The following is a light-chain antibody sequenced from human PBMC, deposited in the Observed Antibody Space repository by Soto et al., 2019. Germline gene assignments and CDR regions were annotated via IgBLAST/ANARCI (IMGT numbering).Light chain of an antibody. CDR2: GAS. CDR1: QSVSSTY. Sequence: EIVLTQSPGTLSLSPGERATLSCRASQSVSSTYLAWYQQKPGQAPRLLIYGASIRAIGIPDRFSGSGSGTDFTLTVRRLEPEDFAVYYCHHYGSSPTWTFGQGTKVEFK. CDR3: HHYGSSPTWT. V-gene: IGKV3-20*01. J-gene: IGKJ1*01.